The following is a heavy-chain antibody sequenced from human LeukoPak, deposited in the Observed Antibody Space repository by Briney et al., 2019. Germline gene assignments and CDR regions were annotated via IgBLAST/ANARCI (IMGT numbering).Heavy chain of an antibody. CDR3: ARQFDRFYYGMDA. V-gene: IGHV4-61*01. CDR1: GGSVNSGTHF. J-gene: IGHJ6*02. Sequence: SETLSLTCTVFGGSVNSGTHFWSWIRQPPGKGLEWIGYIYYSGSTNYNPSLKSRVTISVDTSKNQFSLKLSSVTAADTAVYYCARQFDRFYYGMDAWGQGTTVTVSS. CDR2: IYYSGST. D-gene: IGHD3-9*01.